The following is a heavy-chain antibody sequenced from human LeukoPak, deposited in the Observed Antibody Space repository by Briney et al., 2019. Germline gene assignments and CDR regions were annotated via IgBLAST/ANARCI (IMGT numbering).Heavy chain of an antibody. Sequence: SETLSLTCTVSGGSISSYYWSWIRQPPGKGLEWIGYISYSGSTNYNPSLKSRVTISVDTSKNQFSLKLSSVTAADTAVYYCARGKELLYWGQGTLVTVSS. J-gene: IGHJ4*02. CDR1: GGSISSYY. D-gene: IGHD1-26*01. CDR3: ARGKELLY. V-gene: IGHV4-59*12. CDR2: ISYSGST.